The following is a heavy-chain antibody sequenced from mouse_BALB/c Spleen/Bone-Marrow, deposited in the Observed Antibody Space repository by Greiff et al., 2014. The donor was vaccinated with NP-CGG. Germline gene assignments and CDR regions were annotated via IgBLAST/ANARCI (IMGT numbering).Heavy chain of an antibody. V-gene: IGHV1-74*01. Sequence: VQLQQSGAELVKPGAPVKLSCKASGYTFTDYWMNWVKQGPGRGLEWIGRIYPSDSETHYNQKFKDKATLTVDKSSTTAYIQLSNLTSEDSAVYYCARTAYWGQGTLVTVSA. CDR2: IYPSDSET. CDR1: GYTFTDYW. J-gene: IGHJ3*01. CDR3: ARTAY.